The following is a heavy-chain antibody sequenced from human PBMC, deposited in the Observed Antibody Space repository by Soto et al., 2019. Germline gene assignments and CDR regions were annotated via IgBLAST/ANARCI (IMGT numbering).Heavy chain of an antibody. V-gene: IGHV5-51*01. D-gene: IGHD2-2*01. Sequence: GESLRISCKGSGYDFNKYWIGWVRQTPGKGLEWMGIIFPGDSETKYSPSFKGQVTVSVDPSTTTAYLQWNSVRASDSALYDCAILYQVFTTDYWGQGTLVTVSS. CDR3: AILYQVFTTDY. CDR1: GYDFNKYW. J-gene: IGHJ4*02. CDR2: IFPGDSET.